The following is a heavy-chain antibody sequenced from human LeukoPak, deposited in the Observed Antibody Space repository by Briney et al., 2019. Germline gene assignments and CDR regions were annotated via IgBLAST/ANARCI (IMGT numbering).Heavy chain of an antibody. D-gene: IGHD2-2*01. J-gene: IGHJ4*02. CDR3: ARDLRDSTRGAY. CDR1: GGSISSGGYY. Sequence: SQTLSLTCTVSGGSISSGGYYWSWIRQPPGKGLEWIGYIYHSGSTYYNPSLKSRVTISVDRSKNQFSLKLSSVTAADTAVYYCARDLRDSTRGAYWGQGTLVTVSS. V-gene: IGHV4-30-2*01. CDR2: IYHSGST.